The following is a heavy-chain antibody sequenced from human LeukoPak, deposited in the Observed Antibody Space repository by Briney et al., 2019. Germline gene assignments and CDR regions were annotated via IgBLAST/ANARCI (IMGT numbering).Heavy chain of an antibody. J-gene: IGHJ5*02. D-gene: IGHD3-3*01. CDR3: ARGLHYDFWSGNPGNWFDP. CDR1: GYTFTSYY. V-gene: IGHV1-46*01. Sequence: ASVKVSCKASGYTFTSYYMHWVRQAPGQGLEWMGIINPSGGSTSYAQKFQGRVTMTRDTSTSTVYMELSSLRSEDTAVYYCARGLHYDFWSGNPGNWFDPWGQGTLVTVSS. CDR2: INPSGGST.